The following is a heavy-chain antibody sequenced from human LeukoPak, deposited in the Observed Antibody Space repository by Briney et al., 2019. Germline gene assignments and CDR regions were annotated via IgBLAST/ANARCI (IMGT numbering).Heavy chain of an antibody. Sequence: GGSLRLSCAASGFTFDDYAMHWVRHAPGKGLEWVSGISWNSGSIVYADSVKGRFTISRDNAKNSLYLQMNSLRAEDTALYYCAKEDYDILTGYIYGMDVWGQGTTVTVSS. CDR2: ISWNSGSI. V-gene: IGHV3-9*01. CDR1: GFTFDDYA. J-gene: IGHJ6*02. D-gene: IGHD3-9*01. CDR3: AKEDYDILTGYIYGMDV.